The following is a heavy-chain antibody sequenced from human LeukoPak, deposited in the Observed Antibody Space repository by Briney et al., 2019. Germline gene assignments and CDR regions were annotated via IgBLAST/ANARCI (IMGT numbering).Heavy chain of an antibody. J-gene: IGHJ6*02. Sequence: GGSLRLSCAASGFTFSSYSMNWVRQAPGKGLEWVSSISSSSSYIYYADSVKGRFTISRDNSKNTLYLQMNSLRAEDTAVYYCARVNLPYSSSCHYYYYGMDVWGQGTTVTVSS. CDR1: GFTFSSYS. D-gene: IGHD6-13*01. CDR3: ARVNLPYSSSCHYYYYGMDV. V-gene: IGHV3-21*01. CDR2: ISSSSSYI.